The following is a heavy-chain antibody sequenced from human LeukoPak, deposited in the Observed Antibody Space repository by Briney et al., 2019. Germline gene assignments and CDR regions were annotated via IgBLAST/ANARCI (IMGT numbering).Heavy chain of an antibody. D-gene: IGHD6-19*01. J-gene: IGHJ4*02. V-gene: IGHV4-34*01. Sequence: PSETLPLTCAFSGGSFSGYSWSWIHQTPGQGLDWIGETNHRGSTNYNPSLKSRVTISVDASKSQFYLKLSSVTAADTAVYYCARVSRWFLAVAGYADFWGQGTQVTVSS. CDR2: TNHRGST. CDR1: GGSFSGYS. CDR3: ARVSRWFLAVAGYADF.